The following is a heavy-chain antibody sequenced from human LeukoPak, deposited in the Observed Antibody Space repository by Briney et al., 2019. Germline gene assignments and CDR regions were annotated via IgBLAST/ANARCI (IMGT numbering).Heavy chain of an antibody. J-gene: IGHJ4*02. Sequence: GGSLRLSCAASGFTFSDYFMSWIRQAPGKGLDWVSYISGSGGAIYYADSVKGRFTISRDNAKNSLYLQMNSLRAEDTAVHYCARRRDSGSLQHFDYWGQGTLVTVSS. CDR1: GFTFSDYF. CDR3: ARRRDSGSLQHFDY. CDR2: ISGSGGAI. D-gene: IGHD1-26*01. V-gene: IGHV3-11*01.